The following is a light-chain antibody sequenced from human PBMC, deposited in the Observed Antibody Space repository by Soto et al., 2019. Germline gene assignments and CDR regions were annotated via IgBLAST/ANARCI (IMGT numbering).Light chain of an antibody. Sequence: QLVLTQSPSASAPLGASVKLTCTLSSGHSSYAIAWHQQQPEKGPRYLMKLNSDGSHSKGDGIPDRFSGSSSGAERYLTISSLQSEDEADYYCQTWGTGIPWVFGGGTKVTVL. CDR2: LNSDGSH. CDR1: SGHSSYA. J-gene: IGLJ3*02. V-gene: IGLV4-69*01. CDR3: QTWGTGIPWV.